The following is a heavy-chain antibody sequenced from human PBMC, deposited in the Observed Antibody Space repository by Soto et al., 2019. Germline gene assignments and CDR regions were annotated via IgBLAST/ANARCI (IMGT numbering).Heavy chain of an antibody. Sequence: EVQLVQSGAEVKKPGESLKISCKGSGYSFTSYWIGWVRQMPGKGLEWMGIIYPGDSDTRYSPSFQGQVTISADKSISTADLQWSSRKASDTAMYYCARGYYGSGSYSILNDYWGQGTLVTVSS. CDR3: ARGYYGSGSYSILNDY. CDR2: IYPGDSDT. CDR1: GYSFTSYW. J-gene: IGHJ4*02. D-gene: IGHD3-10*01. V-gene: IGHV5-51*01.